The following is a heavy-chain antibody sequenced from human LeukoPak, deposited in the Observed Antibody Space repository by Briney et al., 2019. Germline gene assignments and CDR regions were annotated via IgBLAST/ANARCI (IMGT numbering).Heavy chain of an antibody. J-gene: IGHJ3*02. D-gene: IGHD4-17*01. Sequence: SVKVSCKASGGTFSSYAISWVRQAPGQGLEWMGGVIPIFGTANCAQKFQGRVTITADESTSTAYMELSSLRSEDTAVYYCASEIDLREAAFDIWGQGTMVTVSS. CDR3: ASEIDLREAAFDI. CDR1: GGTFSSYA. V-gene: IGHV1-69*01. CDR2: VIPIFGTA.